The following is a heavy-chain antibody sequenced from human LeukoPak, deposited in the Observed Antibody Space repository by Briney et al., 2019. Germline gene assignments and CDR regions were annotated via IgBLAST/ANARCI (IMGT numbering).Heavy chain of an antibody. CDR3: ARVVRGPETYYTA. CDR1: GYSFTSYW. J-gene: IGHJ5*02. V-gene: IGHV5-51*01. CDR2: IYPGDSDT. D-gene: IGHD3-16*01. Sequence: GESLKISCKGSGYSFTSYWIGWVRQMPGKGLEWMGIIYPGDSDTRYSPSFQGQVTISADKSISTAYLRWSSLKASDTAMYYCARVVRGPETYYTAWGQGTLVTVSS.